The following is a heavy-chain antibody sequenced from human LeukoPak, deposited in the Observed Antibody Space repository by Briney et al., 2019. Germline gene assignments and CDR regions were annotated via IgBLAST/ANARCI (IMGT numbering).Heavy chain of an antibody. CDR1: GLTFSSYA. D-gene: IGHD3-22*01. J-gene: IGHJ5*02. CDR2: ISYDGSNK. Sequence: GGSLRLSCAASGLTFSSYAMHWVRQPPGKGLEWVAVISYDGSNKYYADSVKGRFTISRDNSKNTLYLQMNSLRAEDTAVYYCARDLAVLYDSSGYSFDPWGQGTLVTVSS. V-gene: IGHV3-30-3*01. CDR3: ARDLAVLYDSSGYSFDP.